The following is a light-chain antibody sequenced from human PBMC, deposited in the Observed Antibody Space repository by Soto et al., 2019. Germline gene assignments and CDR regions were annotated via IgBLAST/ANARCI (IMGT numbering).Light chain of an antibody. Sequence: DVQMTQSPSSVSASVGDRVTITCRASQCISSWLTWYQQKPGKAPNLLMYAASNLQSGVPSRFSASGSGTDFSLTISSLQPEDSATYYCQQTKSFPLTFGRGTKVEIK. V-gene: IGKV1-12*01. CDR1: QCISSW. CDR3: QQTKSFPLT. CDR2: AAS. J-gene: IGKJ4*01.